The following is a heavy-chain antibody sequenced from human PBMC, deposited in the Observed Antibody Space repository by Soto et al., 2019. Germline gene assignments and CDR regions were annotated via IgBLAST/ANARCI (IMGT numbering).Heavy chain of an antibody. J-gene: IGHJ6*02. CDR3: TTAGYSSGADYYYFGMDV. Sequence: EQLVESGGGLVKPGGSLRLSCAASGFSFSDAYMGWVRQAPGKGLEWVGRIRSKTDGETTDYAAPVQGRFTISRDNSKKTLDLHMTSLRTDDTAVYYCTTAGYSSGADYYYFGMDVWAKGPRSPSP. CDR2: IRSKTDGETT. V-gene: IGHV3-15*01. CDR1: GFSFSDAY. D-gene: IGHD6-25*01.